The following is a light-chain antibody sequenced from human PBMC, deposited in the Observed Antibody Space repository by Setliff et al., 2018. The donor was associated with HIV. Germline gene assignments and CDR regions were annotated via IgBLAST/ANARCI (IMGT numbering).Light chain of an antibody. Sequence: SALTQPASVSGSPGQSITISCAGTSSDVGFGYVSWYQQPPGKAPKLIIYDVTKRPSGVSDRFSGSQSGNTASLTISGLQAEDEGDYYCKSYTSSDTYVFGTGTKVTVL. CDR3: KSYTSSDTYV. CDR2: DVT. V-gene: IGLV2-14*03. J-gene: IGLJ1*01. CDR1: SSDVGFGY.